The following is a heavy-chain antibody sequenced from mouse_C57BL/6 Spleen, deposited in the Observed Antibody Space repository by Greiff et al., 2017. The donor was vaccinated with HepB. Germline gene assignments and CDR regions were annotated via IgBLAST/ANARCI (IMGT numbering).Heavy chain of an antibody. J-gene: IGHJ4*01. CDR1: GYTFTSYW. CDR3: ARRYCASRYAMDY. CDR2: INPSNGGT. V-gene: IGHV1-53*01. D-gene: IGHD1-1*01. Sequence: VQLQQSGTELVKPGASVKLSCKASGYTFTSYWMHWVKQRPGQGPEWIGNINPSNGGTNYNEKLKRKATMTVDKSSSTAYMQLSSLTSEDSAVFYSARRYCASRYAMDYWSQGASVNVSS.